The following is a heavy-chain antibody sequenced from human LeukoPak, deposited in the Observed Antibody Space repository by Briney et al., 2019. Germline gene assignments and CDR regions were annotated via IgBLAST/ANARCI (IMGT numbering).Heavy chain of an antibody. CDR2: ISSSGSTI. CDR1: GFTFSSYE. J-gene: IGHJ4*02. V-gene: IGHV3-48*03. CDR3: ARNVYNFDY. Sequence: GGSLRLSCAASGFTFSSYEMNWVRQAPGKGLEWVSYISSSGSTIYYADSVQGRFTISRDNAQNSLYLQMSSLRAEDTAVYYCARNVYNFDYWGQGTLVTVST. D-gene: IGHD3-10*02.